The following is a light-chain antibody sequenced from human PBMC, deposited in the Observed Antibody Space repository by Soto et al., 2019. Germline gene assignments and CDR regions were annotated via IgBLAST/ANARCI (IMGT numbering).Light chain of an antibody. CDR2: EFS. V-gene: IGLV2-14*01. J-gene: IGLJ1*01. Sequence: QSSPTQPAYVSVSPGQSITIACTPSSSDVGGYNYVSWYQQHPGKAPKIMIYEFSNRPSGVPNPFSGSKSGNTASLTISGVQAEDEAEYYCSSYSSSSTRYFFGTGTRSPS. CDR3: SSYSSSSTRYF. CDR1: SSDVGGYNY.